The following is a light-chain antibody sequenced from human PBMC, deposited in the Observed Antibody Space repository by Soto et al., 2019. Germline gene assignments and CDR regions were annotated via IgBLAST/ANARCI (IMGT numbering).Light chain of an antibody. CDR3: QQYGNLPRT. J-gene: IGKJ1*01. CDR2: GAS. CDR1: QTINRNY. V-gene: IGKV3-20*01. Sequence: DIVLTQSPDTLSLFPGERATLSCRASQTINRNYLDWYQQKPGQPPRLLLYGASSRATGIPDSFTGSASGTHFPLTITRLEPEDLEVYFCQQYGNLPRTFGLGTKVEIK.